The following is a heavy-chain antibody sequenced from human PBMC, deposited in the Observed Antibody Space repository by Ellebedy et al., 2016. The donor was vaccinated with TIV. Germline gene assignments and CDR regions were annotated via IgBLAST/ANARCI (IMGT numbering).Heavy chain of an antibody. CDR3: ARVNIVVVPDGNWGFDP. J-gene: IGHJ5*02. CDR1: GGSFSGYY. V-gene: IGHV4-34*01. CDR2: INHSGST. D-gene: IGHD2-2*01. Sequence: SETLSLXXAVYGGSFSGYYWSWIRQPPGKGLEWIGEINHSGSTNYNPSLKSRVTISVDTSKNQFSLKLSSVTAADTAVYYCARVNIVVVPDGNWGFDPWGQGTQVTVSS.